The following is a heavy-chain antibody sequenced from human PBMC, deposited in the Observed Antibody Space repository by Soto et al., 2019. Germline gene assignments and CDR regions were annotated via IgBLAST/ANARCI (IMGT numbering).Heavy chain of an antibody. V-gene: IGHV3-21*01. D-gene: IGHD1-1*01. CDR3: VKEVEGFDY. J-gene: IGHJ4*02. CDR2: ITGTCRDM. Sequence: EVQLVESGGGLVKPGGSLRLSCASSGFTFSSHTMNWVRQAPGKGLEWVSSITGTCRDMFYADSVKGRFTISRDNAENSLYLQMNSLRAEDTAVYYCVKEVEGFDYWGQGTLVTVSS. CDR1: GFTFSSHT.